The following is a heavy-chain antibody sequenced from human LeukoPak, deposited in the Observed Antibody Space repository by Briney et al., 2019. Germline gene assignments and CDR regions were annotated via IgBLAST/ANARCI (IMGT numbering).Heavy chain of an antibody. Sequence: PGGSLRLSCAASGFTVSRSCMTWVRQAPGKGLEWVSLIYSGGNTYYADSVKGRFTISRDNSKNTLYLQMNSLRAEDTAIYYCANLDYWGQGTRVTVSS. CDR3: ANLDY. CDR1: GFTVSRSC. CDR2: IYSGGNT. V-gene: IGHV3-53*01. J-gene: IGHJ4*02.